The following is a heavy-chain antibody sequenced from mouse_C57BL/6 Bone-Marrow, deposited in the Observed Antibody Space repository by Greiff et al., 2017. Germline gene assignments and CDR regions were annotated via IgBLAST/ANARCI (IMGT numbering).Heavy chain of an antibody. J-gene: IGHJ4*01. CDR1: GYIFTSYW. V-gene: IGHV1S132*01. Sequence: VMLVESGAELVRPGTSVKLSCKTSGYIFTSYWIHWVKQRSGKGLECIARIYPGTGTTYYNEKFKGKATLTVDKSSSTAYIQLSSLKSEDSAVYFCAREEITTYAMDYWGQGTSVTVSS. D-gene: IGHD1-1*01. CDR3: AREEITTYAMDY. CDR2: IYPGTGTT.